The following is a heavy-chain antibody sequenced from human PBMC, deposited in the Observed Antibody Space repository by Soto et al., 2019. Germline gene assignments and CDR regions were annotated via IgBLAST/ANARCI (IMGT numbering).Heavy chain of an antibody. V-gene: IGHV1-69*01. CDR2: IIPIFGTA. CDR3: ARVHGVGYCSGGSCYGDWFDP. CDR1: GGTFSSYA. D-gene: IGHD2-15*01. Sequence: QVQLGQSGAEGKKPGSSVKVSCKASGGTFSSYAISWGRQAPGQGLEWMGGIIPIFGTANYAQKFQGRVTITADESTSTAYMELSSLRSEDTAVYYCARVHGVGYCSGGSCYGDWFDPWGQGTLVTVSS. J-gene: IGHJ5*02.